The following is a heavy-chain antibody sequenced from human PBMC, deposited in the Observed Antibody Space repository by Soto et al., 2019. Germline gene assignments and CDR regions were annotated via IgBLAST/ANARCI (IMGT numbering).Heavy chain of an antibody. D-gene: IGHD3-10*01. Sequence: EVQLVESGGGLVQPGGSLRLSCAASESSFSYYWMSWIRQAPGKGLEWVANIKQNGNGESYVDSVKGRFTISRDNVKNSLYLQMNGLRAEDTAVYYCARASTPNGFGEMNFDHWGQGTLVTVSS. J-gene: IGHJ4*02. V-gene: IGHV3-7*04. CDR3: ARASTPNGFGEMNFDH. CDR2: IKQNGNGE. CDR1: ESSFSYYW.